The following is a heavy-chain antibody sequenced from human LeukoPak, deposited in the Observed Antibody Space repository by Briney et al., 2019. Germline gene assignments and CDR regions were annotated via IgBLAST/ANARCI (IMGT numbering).Heavy chain of an antibody. CDR2: INPNSGGT. V-gene: IGHV1-2*06. Sequence: ASVKVSCKASGYTFTGYYMHWVRQAPGQGLEWMGRINPNSGGTNYAQKFQGRVTMTRDTSISTAYMELSRLRSDDAAVYYCASCGYYYVSGCRDAFDIWGQGTMVTVSS. D-gene: IGHD3-22*01. CDR3: ASCGYYYVSGCRDAFDI. J-gene: IGHJ3*02. CDR1: GYTFTGYY.